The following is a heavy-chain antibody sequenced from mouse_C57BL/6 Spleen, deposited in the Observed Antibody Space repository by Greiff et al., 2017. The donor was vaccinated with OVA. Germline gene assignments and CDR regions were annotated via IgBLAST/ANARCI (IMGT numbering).Heavy chain of an antibody. D-gene: IGHD1-1*01. CDR2: ISNGGGST. CDR3: ARQTTVDWYFDV. V-gene: IGHV5-12*01. J-gene: IGHJ1*03. CDR1: GFTFSDYY. Sequence: EVQRVESGGGLVQPGGSLKLSCAASGFTFSDYYMYWVRQTPEKRLEWVAYISNGGGSTYYPDTVKGRFTISRDNAKNTLYLQMSRLKSEDTAMYYCARQTTVDWYFDVWGTGTTVTVSS.